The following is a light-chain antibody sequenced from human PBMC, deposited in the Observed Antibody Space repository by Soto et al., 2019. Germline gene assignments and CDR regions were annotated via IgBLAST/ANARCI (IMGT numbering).Light chain of an antibody. CDR3: QQYGSSIT. Sequence: EIVMTQSPATLSVSPGDGATLSCRASQSVDSNLAWYHQKPGQTPRLLMYGASTRPTGIPARFSGSGSGTEFTLTISRLEPEDFAVFYCQQYGSSITFGQGTRLEIK. CDR2: GAS. CDR1: QSVDSN. V-gene: IGKV3D-15*01. J-gene: IGKJ5*01.